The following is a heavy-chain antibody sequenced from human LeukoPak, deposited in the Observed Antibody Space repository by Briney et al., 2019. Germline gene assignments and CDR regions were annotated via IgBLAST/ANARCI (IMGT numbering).Heavy chain of an antibody. J-gene: IGHJ4*02. CDR3: ARSSSSWSPDYFDY. V-gene: IGHV4-34*01. CDR1: GGSFSGYY. D-gene: IGHD6-13*01. CDR2: INHSGST. Sequence: SETLSLTCAVYGGSFSGYYWSWIRQPPGKGLEWIGEINHSGSTNYNPSLKSRVTISVDTSKNQFSLKLSSVTAADTAVYYCARSSSSWSPDYFDYWGQGTLVTVSS.